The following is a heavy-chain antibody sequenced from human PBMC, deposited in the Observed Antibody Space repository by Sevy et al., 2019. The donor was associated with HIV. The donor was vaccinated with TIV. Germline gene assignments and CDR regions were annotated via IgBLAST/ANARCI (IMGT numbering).Heavy chain of an antibody. CDR3: ARDTSGYSSGWYPYYNYYGLDV. CDR2: IHYFGSA. CDR1: GGSISDHY. V-gene: IGHV4-59*11. Sequence: SETLSLTCTVSGGSISDHYWNWIRQPPGKGLEWIGQIHYFGSANYNPSLKSRVTISLDTSNNRFSLKLSSVNAADTVEYYCARDTSGYSSGWYPYYNYYGLDVWGQGTTVTVSS. D-gene: IGHD6-19*01. J-gene: IGHJ6*02.